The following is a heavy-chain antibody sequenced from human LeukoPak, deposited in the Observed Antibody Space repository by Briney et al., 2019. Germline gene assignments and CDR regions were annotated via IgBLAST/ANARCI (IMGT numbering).Heavy chain of an antibody. D-gene: IGHD2/OR15-2a*01. J-gene: IGHJ4*02. Sequence: PGGSLRLSCAASGNYWMHWVRQAPGKGLVWVSHINSDGSWTSYADSVKGRFTISKDNAMNTVYLQMNSLRAEDMAVYYCVSFYETYWGRGTLVTVSS. CDR3: VSFYETY. CDR2: INSDGSWT. CDR1: GNYW. V-gene: IGHV3-74*01.